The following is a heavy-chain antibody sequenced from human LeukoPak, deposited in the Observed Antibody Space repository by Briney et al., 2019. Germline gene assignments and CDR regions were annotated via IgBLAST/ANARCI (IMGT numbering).Heavy chain of an antibody. CDR2: MYYSGST. V-gene: IGHV4-59*11. Sequence: SETLSLTCTVSGDSINSHHWNWIRQPPGKGLEWIGYMYYSGSTKYNPSPKSRVAISIDTSKNQFSLKLSSVTAADTAVYYCARDTYDYYFDPWGQGTLVTVSS. CDR3: ARDTYDYYFDP. CDR1: GDSINSHH. D-gene: IGHD5-12*01. J-gene: IGHJ5*02.